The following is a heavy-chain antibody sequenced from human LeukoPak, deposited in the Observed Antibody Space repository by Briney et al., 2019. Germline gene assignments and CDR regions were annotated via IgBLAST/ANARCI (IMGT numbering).Heavy chain of an antibody. CDR3: AREDTGYCSSTSCYSTGYFDY. V-gene: IGHV4-61*02. Sequence: SETLSLTCTVSGGSISSGSYYWSWIRQPAGKGLEWIGRIYTSGSTNYNPSLKSRVTISVDTSKNQFSLKLSSVTAADTAVYYCAREDTGYCSSTSCYSTGYFDYWGQGTLVTVSS. J-gene: IGHJ4*02. CDR2: IYTSGST. CDR1: GGSISSGSYY. D-gene: IGHD2-2*01.